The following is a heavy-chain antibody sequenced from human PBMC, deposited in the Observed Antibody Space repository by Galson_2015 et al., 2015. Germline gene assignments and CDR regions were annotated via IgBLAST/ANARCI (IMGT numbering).Heavy chain of an antibody. CDR1: GGSMSNYY. J-gene: IGHJ4*02. D-gene: IGHD3-16*02. V-gene: IGHV4-59*01. CDR2: IYSSAIT. CDR3: ARGGKTLTERYRFDY. Sequence: ETLSLTCTVSGGSMSNYYWSWIRQPPGKRLEWIGYIYSSAITDYSPSLKSRVAMSIDTSKNQFSLKLRSVTAADTALYYCARGGKTLTERYRFDYWGQGILVTVSS.